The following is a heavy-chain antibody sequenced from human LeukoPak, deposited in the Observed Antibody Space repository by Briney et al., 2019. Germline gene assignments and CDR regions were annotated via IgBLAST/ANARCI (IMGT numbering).Heavy chain of an antibody. CDR1: RFTFSDYQ. CDR3: ATIAETPLSV. CDR2: ISSSGSTI. Sequence: PGGSLRLSCAASRFTFSDYQMSWLRQAPGKGLEWVSYISSSGSTIYYEDSVKGRFTISRVNGKNSLYLQMNSLRAEDPAVYYCATIAETPLSVWGQGTLVTVSS. D-gene: IGHD6-13*01. V-gene: IGHV3-11*01. J-gene: IGHJ4*02.